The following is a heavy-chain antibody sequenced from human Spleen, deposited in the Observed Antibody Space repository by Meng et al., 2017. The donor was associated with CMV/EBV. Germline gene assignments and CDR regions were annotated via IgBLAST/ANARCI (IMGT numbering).Heavy chain of an antibody. CDR1: GGSISSGSYY. V-gene: IGHV4-61*02. D-gene: IGHD3-10*01. J-gene: IGHJ4*02. CDR3: ARDRSGFGVD. Sequence: QVQPQESGPGLVKPSQTLSLTCTVSGGSISSGSYYWSWIRQPAGKGLEWIGRIYTSGSTNYNPSLKSRVTISVDTSKNQFSLKLSSVTAADTAVYYCARDRSGFGVDWGQGTLVTASS. CDR2: IYTSGST.